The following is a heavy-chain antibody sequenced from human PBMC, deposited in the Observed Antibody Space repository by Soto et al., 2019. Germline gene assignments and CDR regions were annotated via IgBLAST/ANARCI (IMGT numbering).Heavy chain of an antibody. V-gene: IGHV1-69*13. CDR1: GGSLSNYG. D-gene: IGHD3-9*01. CDR3: ARGDATKIVVTTYYAMDV. Sequence: SVKVSCKASGGSLSNYGISWVRQAPGQGLEWMGGIIPVFGTANYAQKFQGSVTITADESTSIVYMDVTSLRSEDTAVYYCARGDATKIVVTTYYAMDVWGQGTTVTVS. CDR2: IIPVFGTA. J-gene: IGHJ6*02.